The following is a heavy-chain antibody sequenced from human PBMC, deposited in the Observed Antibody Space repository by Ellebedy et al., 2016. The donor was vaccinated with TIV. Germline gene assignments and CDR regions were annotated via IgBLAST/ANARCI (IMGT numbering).Heavy chain of an antibody. J-gene: IGHJ4*02. Sequence: GESLKISCAASGFTFSSYGMHWVRQAPGKGLEWVAVIWYDGSNKYYADSVKGRFTISRDNSKNTLYLQMNSLRAEDTAVYYCARVISGSYDYWGQGTLVTVSS. CDR3: ARVISGSYDY. CDR2: IWYDGSNK. D-gene: IGHD1-26*01. CDR1: GFTFSSYG. V-gene: IGHV3-33*08.